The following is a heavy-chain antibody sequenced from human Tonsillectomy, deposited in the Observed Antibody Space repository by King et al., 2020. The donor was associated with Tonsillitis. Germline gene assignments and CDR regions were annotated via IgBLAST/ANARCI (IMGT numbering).Heavy chain of an antibody. J-gene: IGHJ4*02. D-gene: IGHD3-22*01. CDR2: IYYSGST. V-gene: IGHV4-59*01. Sequence: QLQESGPGLVKPSETLSLTCTVSGGSISSYYWSWIRQPPGQGLEWIGYIYYSGSTNYNPSLKSRVTISVDTSKNQFSLKLGPGTAADTAVYYCARGPDTSGYRDYWGQGTLVTVSS. CDR3: ARGPDTSGYRDY. CDR1: GGSISSYY.